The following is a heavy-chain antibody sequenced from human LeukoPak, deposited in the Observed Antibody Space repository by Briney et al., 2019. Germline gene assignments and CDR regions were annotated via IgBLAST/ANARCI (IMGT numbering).Heavy chain of an antibody. CDR2: IKSKTDGGTT. CDR1: GFTFSNAW. CDR3: TTDRLNIMITFGGAIH. Sequence: GGSLRLSCAASGFTFSNAWMSWVRQAPGKGLEWVGRIKSKTDGGTTDYAAPVKGRFTISRDDSKNTPYLQMNSLKTEDTAVYYRTTDRLNIMITFGGAIHWGQGTLVTVSS. D-gene: IGHD3-16*02. V-gene: IGHV3-15*01. J-gene: IGHJ4*02.